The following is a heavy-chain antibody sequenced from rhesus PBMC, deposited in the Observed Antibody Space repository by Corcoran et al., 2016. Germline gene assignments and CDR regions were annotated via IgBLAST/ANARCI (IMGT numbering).Heavy chain of an antibody. CDR1: GFPFSNYW. Sequence: EVQLVESGGGLAKPGGSLRLSCAASGFPFSNYWMYWVRQAPGTGLEWISAIYSGGGSTYYADSVKGRFTISRENAKNTLYLQMNSLRAEDTAVYYCAKDKYSSGWYYFDYWGQGVLVTVSS. CDR2: IYSGGGST. CDR3: AKDKYSSGWYYFDY. V-gene: IGHV3-28*02. J-gene: IGHJ4*01. D-gene: IGHD6-31*01.